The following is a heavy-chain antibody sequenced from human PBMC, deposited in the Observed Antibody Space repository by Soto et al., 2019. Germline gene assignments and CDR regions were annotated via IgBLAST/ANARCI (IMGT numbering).Heavy chain of an antibody. CDR2: MNPNSGNT. Sequence: ASVQVSCNASGYTFTSYDINWVRHATGQRREWMGWMNPNSGNTGYAQKFQGRVTMTRNTSISTAYMELSSLRSEDTAVYYCAIIHCSGGSCYPDAFDIGAKGPMVT. CDR3: AIIHCSGGSCYPDAFDI. CDR1: GYTFTSYD. V-gene: IGHV1-8*01. J-gene: IGHJ3*02. D-gene: IGHD2-15*01.